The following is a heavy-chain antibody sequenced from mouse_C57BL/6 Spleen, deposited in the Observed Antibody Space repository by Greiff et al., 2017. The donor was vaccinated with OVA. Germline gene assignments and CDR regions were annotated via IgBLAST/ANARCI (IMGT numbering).Heavy chain of an antibody. CDR1: GYSITSGYY. Sequence: EVQVVESGPGLVKPSQSLSLTCSVTGYSITSGYYWNWIRQFPGNKLEWMGYLSYDGSNKYNPSLKNRISITRDTSKNQFFLKLNSVTTEDTATYYCARWGGNWYFDVWGTGTTVTVSS. CDR3: ARWGGNWYFDV. CDR2: LSYDGSN. V-gene: IGHV3-6*01. D-gene: IGHD1-1*02. J-gene: IGHJ1*03.